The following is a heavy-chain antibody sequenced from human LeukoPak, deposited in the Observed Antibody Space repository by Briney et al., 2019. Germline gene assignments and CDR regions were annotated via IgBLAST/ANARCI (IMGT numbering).Heavy chain of an antibody. V-gene: IGHV3-30*02. J-gene: IGHJ4*02. D-gene: IGHD6-13*01. CDR1: GFTFSSYG. Sequence: GGSLRLSCAASGFTFSSYGIHWVRQAPGKGLEWVAFIRYDGNNKYYADSVKGRFTISRDNAKNSLYLQMNSLRADDTALYHCARTGRYSSSWAYFDYWGQGTLVTVSS. CDR2: IRYDGNNK. CDR3: ARTGRYSSSWAYFDY.